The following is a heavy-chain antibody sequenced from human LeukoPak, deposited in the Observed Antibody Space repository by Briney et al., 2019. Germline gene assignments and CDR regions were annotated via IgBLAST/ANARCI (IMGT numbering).Heavy chain of an antibody. CDR3: ASSCTVTHTWFDP. J-gene: IGHJ5*02. CDR1: GGSISSGDFY. D-gene: IGHD4-17*01. CDR2: IYYSGST. Sequence: SETLSLTCTGSGGSISSGDFYWSWVRQPPGKGPGWVGYIYYSGSTYYNPSLKSRVTISVDTSKNQFSLKLSSVTAADTAVYYCASSCTVTHTWFDPWGQGTLVNVHS. V-gene: IGHV4-30-4*01.